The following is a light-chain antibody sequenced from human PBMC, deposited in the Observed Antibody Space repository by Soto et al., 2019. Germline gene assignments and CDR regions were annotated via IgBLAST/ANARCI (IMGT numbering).Light chain of an antibody. V-gene: IGLV2-8*01. J-gene: IGLJ1*01. CDR3: SSYAGSNNFGV. CDR1: SSDVGGYNY. CDR2: KVS. Sequence: SVLPQPPSASGSPGQSVTISCTGTSSDVGGYNYVSWYQQHPGKAPKLMIYKVSKRPSGVPDRFSGSKSGNTASLTVSGLQAEDEADYYCSSYAGSNNFGVFGTGTKVTVL.